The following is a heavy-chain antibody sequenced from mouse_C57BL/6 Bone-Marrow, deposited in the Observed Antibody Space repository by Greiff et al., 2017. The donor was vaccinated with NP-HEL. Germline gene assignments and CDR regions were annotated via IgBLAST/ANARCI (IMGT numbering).Heavy chain of an antibody. Sequence: VQLQQSGAELVRPGASVTLSCKASGYTFTDYEMHWVKQTPVHGLEWIGAIDPETGGTAYNQKFKGKAILTADKSSSTAYMELRSLTSEDSAVYYCTGIYYGYDDYWGQGTTLTVSS. CDR1: GYTFTDYE. CDR2: IDPETGGT. D-gene: IGHD2-2*01. V-gene: IGHV1-15*01. CDR3: TGIYYGYDDY. J-gene: IGHJ2*01.